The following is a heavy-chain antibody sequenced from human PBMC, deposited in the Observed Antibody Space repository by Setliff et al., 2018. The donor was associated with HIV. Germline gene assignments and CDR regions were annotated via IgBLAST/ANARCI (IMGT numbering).Heavy chain of an antibody. Sequence: SETLSLTCTVSGGSIRSHYWSWIREPPGKGLEWIGYIYYSGSTNYNPSLKSRVTISVDTSKNQFSVRLSSVTAADTAVYYCARLNGSGSPWGQGTLVTVSS. CDR1: GGSIRSHY. J-gene: IGHJ5*02. CDR3: ARLNGSGSP. CDR2: IYYSGST. D-gene: IGHD3-10*01. V-gene: IGHV4-59*11.